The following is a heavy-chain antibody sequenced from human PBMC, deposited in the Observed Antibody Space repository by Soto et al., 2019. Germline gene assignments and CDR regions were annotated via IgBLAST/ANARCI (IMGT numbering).Heavy chain of an antibody. Sequence: GGSLRLSCAASRFTFSSFAMSWVRQAPGKGLEWVSGISGSGGTTYYADSVKGRFTISRDNSKNTLYLQMNSLRAEDTAVYYCESNQKWGHYYYRMDVWGQGTKVTVYS. CDR3: ESNQKWGHYYYRMDV. CDR2: ISGSGGTT. J-gene: IGHJ6*02. V-gene: IGHV3-23*01. D-gene: IGHD1-26*01. CDR1: RFTFSSFA.